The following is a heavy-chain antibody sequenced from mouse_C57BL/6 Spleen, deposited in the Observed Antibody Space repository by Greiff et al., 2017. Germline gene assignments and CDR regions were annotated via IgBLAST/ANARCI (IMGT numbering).Heavy chain of an antibody. V-gene: IGHV1-64*01. CDR3: ARSYYGSSSPYYFDD. J-gene: IGHJ2*01. CDR1: GYTFTSYW. CDR2: IHPNSGST. D-gene: IGHD1-1*01. Sequence: QVQLKQPGAELVKPGASVKLSCKASGYTFTSYWMHWVKQRPGQGLEWIGMIHPNSGSTNYNEKFKSKATLTVDKSSSTAYMQLSSLTSEDSAVYYCARSYYGSSSPYYFDDWGQGTTLTGSS.